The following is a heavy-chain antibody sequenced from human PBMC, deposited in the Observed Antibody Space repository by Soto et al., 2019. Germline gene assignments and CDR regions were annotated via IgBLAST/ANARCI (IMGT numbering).Heavy chain of an antibody. V-gene: IGHV5-51*01. J-gene: IGHJ3*02. CDR1: GYNFANYW. Sequence: GESLKISCKGSGYNFANYWIGWVRQMPGKGLEWMGMIFPGDSDTKKSPSLQGQITMSVDKSNSSAYLQWRSLKASDTAMYYCAAGYDPGLDAFDIWGQGTMVTVSS. D-gene: IGHD3-16*01. CDR2: IFPGDSDT. CDR3: AAGYDPGLDAFDI.